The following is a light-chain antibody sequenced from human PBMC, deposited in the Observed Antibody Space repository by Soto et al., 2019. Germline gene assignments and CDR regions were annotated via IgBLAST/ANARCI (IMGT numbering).Light chain of an antibody. J-gene: IGKJ1*01. CDR3: QQYGSSLRT. Sequence: ESGLTLSPDTLSLFLGQIAHRSRSDSPRVSARYLAWYQQKPGQAPRLLIYGASSRATGIPDRFSGSGSGTDFTLTISRLEPEDFAVYYCQQYGSSLRTFGQGTKVDIK. CDR2: GAS. V-gene: IGKV3-20*01. CDR1: PRVSARY.